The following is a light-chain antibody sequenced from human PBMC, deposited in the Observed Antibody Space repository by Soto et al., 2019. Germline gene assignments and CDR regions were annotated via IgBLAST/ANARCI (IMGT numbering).Light chain of an antibody. J-gene: IGKJ5*01. CDR2: GAS. CDR3: QQYGSSPPIT. V-gene: IGKV3-20*01. CDR1: QSVSNNY. Sequence: ESVLTQSPGTLSLSPGERATLSCRASQSVSNNYLAWYQQQPGQAPRLLIYGASNRATGIPDRFSGSGSGTAFTLTISRLETEDFAVYYCQQYGSSPPITFGQGTRLEIK.